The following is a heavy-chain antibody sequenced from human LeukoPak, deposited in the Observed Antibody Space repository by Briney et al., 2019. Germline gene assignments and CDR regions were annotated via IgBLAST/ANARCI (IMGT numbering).Heavy chain of an antibody. D-gene: IGHD3-22*01. V-gene: IGHV4-59*01. CDR2: IYYTGST. J-gene: IGHJ4*02. CDR1: GGSFSGYY. Sequence: SETLCLTCAVYGGSFSGYYWSWIRQPPGKGLEWIGYIYYTGSTNYNPSLKSRVTISVDTSKNQFSLKLSSVTAADTAVYHCARGLVLGSSGYYAPFDYWGQGTLVTVSS. CDR3: ARGLVLGSSGYYAPFDY.